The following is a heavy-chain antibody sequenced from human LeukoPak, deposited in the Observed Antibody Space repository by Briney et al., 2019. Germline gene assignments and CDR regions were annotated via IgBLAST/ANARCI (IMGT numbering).Heavy chain of an antibody. CDR2: INHSGST. J-gene: IGHJ4*02. CDR1: GGSFSGYY. D-gene: IGHD2-15*01. CDR3: ARDTYYCSGGSCYRGFDY. Sequence: SETLSLTCAVYGGSFSGYYWSWIRQPPGKGLEWIGEINHSGSTNYNPSLKSRVTISVDTSKSQFSLKLSSVTAADTAVYYCARDTYYCSGGSCYRGFDYWGQGTLVTVSS. V-gene: IGHV4-34*01.